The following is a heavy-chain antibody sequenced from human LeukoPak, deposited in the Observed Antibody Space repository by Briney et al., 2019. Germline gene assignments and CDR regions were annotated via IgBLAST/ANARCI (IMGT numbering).Heavy chain of an antibody. CDR3: TKSPIAAAKYYYYYYMDV. CDR2: ISGSGGST. Sequence: PGGSLRLSCAASGFTFSSYAMSWVRQAPGKGLEWVSAISGSGGSTYYADSVKGRFTISRDNSKNTLYLQMNSLRAEDTAVYYFTKSPIAAAKYYYYYYMDVWGKGTTVTVSS. D-gene: IGHD6-13*01. J-gene: IGHJ6*03. CDR1: GFTFSSYA. V-gene: IGHV3-23*01.